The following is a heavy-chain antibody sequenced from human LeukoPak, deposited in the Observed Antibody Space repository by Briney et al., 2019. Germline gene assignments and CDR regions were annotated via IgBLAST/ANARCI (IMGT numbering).Heavy chain of an antibody. D-gene: IGHD3-22*01. J-gene: IGHJ4*02. CDR3: ARVDYDSRTLDY. V-gene: IGHV1-69*13. CDR2: IIPIFGTA. Sequence: SVKVSCKASGGTFSSYAISWVRQAPGQGLEWMGGIIPIFGTANYAQKFQGRVTITADESTSTAYMELSSLRSEDTAVYYCARVDYDSRTLDYWGQGTPVTVSS. CDR1: GGTFSSYA.